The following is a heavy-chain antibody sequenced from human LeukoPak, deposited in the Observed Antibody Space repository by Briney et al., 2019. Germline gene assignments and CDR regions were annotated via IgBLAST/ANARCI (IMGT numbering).Heavy chain of an antibody. Sequence: SETLSLTCTVSGGSISSYYWSWIRQPPGKGLEWIGYIYYIGSTNYNPSLKSRVTISVDTSKNQFSLKLSSVTAADTAVYYCARHVKGATPLYYFDYWGQGTLVTVSS. J-gene: IGHJ4*02. CDR1: GGSISSYY. CDR3: ARHVKGATPLYYFDY. V-gene: IGHV4-59*08. D-gene: IGHD1-26*01. CDR2: IYYIGST.